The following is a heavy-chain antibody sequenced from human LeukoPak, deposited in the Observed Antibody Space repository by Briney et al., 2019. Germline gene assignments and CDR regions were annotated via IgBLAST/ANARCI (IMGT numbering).Heavy chain of an antibody. V-gene: IGHV4-61*02. CDR2: IYTSGST. CDR1: GGSISSGSYY. Sequence: SETLSLTCTVSGGSISSGSYYWSWIRQPAGKGLEWSGRIYTSGSTNYNPSLKSRVTISVDTSKNQFSLKLSSVTAADTAVYYCARGTVADGIDPWGQGTLVTVSS. D-gene: IGHD6-19*01. CDR3: ARGTVADGIDP. J-gene: IGHJ5*02.